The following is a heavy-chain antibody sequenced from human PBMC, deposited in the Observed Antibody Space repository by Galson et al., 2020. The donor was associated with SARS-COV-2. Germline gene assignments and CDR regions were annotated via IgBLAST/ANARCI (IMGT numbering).Heavy chain of an antibody. Sequence: KPGGHLRLSCAASGFTFSDYFMTWIRQPPGQGPERVSYISNTGTYTKYAGYVKGRFTISRDNAKSSLYLQMNSLRAEDTAVYYCARAPRWCSGGSFPPVDYWGEGTLVTVSS. CDR1: GFTFSDYF. CDR2: ISNTGTYT. J-gene: IGHJ4*02. CDR3: ARAPRWCSGGSFPPVDY. V-gene: IGHV3-11*06. D-gene: IGHD2-15*01.